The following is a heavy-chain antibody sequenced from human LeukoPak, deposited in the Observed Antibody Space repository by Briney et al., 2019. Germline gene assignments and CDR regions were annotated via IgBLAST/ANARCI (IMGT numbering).Heavy chain of an antibody. CDR2: INGDGSDT. CDR1: GFTFSGYW. V-gene: IGHV3-74*01. CDR3: ARGGQGAVDY. D-gene: IGHD3-16*01. Sequence: PGGSLRLSCAASGFTFSGYWMHWARQSPGKGLVWVSCINGDGSDTRYADSVRGRFTIYRDNAKNTLYLQMNSLRAEETAVYYCARGGQGAVDYWGPGTLVTVSS. J-gene: IGHJ4*02.